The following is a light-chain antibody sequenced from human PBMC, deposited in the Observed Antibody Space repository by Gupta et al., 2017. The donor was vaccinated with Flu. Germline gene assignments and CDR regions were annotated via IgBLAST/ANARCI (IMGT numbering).Light chain of an antibody. Sequence: ISCRSSQSLLHSNGYNYLDWFLQKPGQSPQLLIYLGSNRASGVPDRFSGSGSGTDFTLQISRVEAEDVGIYYCMQALQTPITFGHGTRLEIK. CDR2: LGS. J-gene: IGKJ5*01. CDR3: MQALQTPIT. V-gene: IGKV2-28*01. CDR1: QSLLHSNGYNY.